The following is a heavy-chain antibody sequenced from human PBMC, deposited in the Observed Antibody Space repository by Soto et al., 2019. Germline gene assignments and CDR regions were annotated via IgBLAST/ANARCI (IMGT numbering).Heavy chain of an antibody. CDR3: AKPADDSQYSCDRSGYYPRSFDY. V-gene: IGHV3-23*01. CDR1: GFTFSSYA. D-gene: IGHD3-22*01. CDR2: ISGSGGST. J-gene: IGHJ4*02. Sequence: GRSLRLSCAASGFTFSSYAMSWVRQAPGNGLEWVSAISGSGGSTYYADSVKGRFTISRDNSKNTLYLQMNSLRAEDTAVYYCAKPADDSQYSCDRSGYYPRSFDYWGQGTLVTVSS.